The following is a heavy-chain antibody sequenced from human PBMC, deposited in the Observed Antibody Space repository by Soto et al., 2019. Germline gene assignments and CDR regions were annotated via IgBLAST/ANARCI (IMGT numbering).Heavy chain of an antibody. CDR2: IYTSGST. CDR1: GGSISSYY. V-gene: IGHV4-4*07. Sequence: SETLSLTCTVSGGSISSYYWSWIRQPAGKGLEWIGRIYTSGSTNYNPSLKSRVTMSVDTSKNQFSLKLSSVTAADTAVYYCAVSYYYDSSGYYDYYYYYGMDVRGQGTTVTVSS. J-gene: IGHJ6*02. D-gene: IGHD3-22*01. CDR3: AVSYYYDSSGYYDYYYYYGMDV.